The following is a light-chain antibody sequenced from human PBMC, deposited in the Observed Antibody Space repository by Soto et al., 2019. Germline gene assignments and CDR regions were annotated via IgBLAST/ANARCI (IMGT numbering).Light chain of an antibody. J-gene: IGKJ5*01. CDR2: GAS. Sequence: EKVMTQSPATLSVSPGERATLSCRASQSVSSNLAWYQQKPGQAPRPLIYGASSRATGIPVRLSGSGSGTEFTLTISSLQSEDFAVYYCQQYNNWARTFGQGTRLEIK. V-gene: IGKV3-15*01. CDR1: QSVSSN. CDR3: QQYNNWART.